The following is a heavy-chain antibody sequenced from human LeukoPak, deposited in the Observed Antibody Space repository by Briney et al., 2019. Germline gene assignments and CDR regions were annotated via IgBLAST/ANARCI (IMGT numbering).Heavy chain of an antibody. CDR2: IYYSGST. V-gene: IGHV4-39*01. CDR3: ARHPSREYDGYYYYYGMDV. J-gene: IGHJ6*02. CDR1: GGSISSSSYY. D-gene: IGHD3-10*01. Sequence: SETLSLTCTVSGGSISSSSYYWGWIRQPPGKGLEWIGSIYYSGSTYYNPSLKSRVTISVDTSKNQFSLKLSSVTAADTAVYYCARHPSREYDGYYYYYGMDVWDQGTTVTVSS.